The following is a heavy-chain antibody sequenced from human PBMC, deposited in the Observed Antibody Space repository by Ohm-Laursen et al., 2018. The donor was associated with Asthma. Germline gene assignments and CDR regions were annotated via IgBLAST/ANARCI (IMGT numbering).Heavy chain of an antibody. CDR3: ARYNRGDDAFDI. J-gene: IGHJ3*02. CDR2: IYYSGST. D-gene: IGHD1-14*01. CDR1: GGSISSGGYY. Sequence: SDTLSLTCTVSGGSISSGGYYWSWIRQHPGKGLEWIGYIYYSGSTYYNPSLKSRVTISVDTSKNQFSLKLSSVTAADTAVYYCARYNRGDDAFDIWGQGTMVTVSS. V-gene: IGHV4-31*03.